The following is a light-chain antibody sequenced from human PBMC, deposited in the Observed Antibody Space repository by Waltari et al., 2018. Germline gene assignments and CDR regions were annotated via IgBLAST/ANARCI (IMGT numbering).Light chain of an antibody. V-gene: IGKV3-15*01. CDR2: GAS. CDR3: QQYNNWQIT. CDR1: KSVGYN. J-gene: IGKJ5*01. Sequence: EVVMTQSPATLSVSPGERVTLSCRASKSVGYNLAWFQQQPGQAPRLLIYGASTRATDIPDRFSGSGSGTAFTLTISSLQSEDFANYYCQQYNNWQITFGQGTRLDLK.